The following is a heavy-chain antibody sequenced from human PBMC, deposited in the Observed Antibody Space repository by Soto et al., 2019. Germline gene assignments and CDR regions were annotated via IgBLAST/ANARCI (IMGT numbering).Heavy chain of an antibody. CDR3: ARDCGGDCYPDPDNYYYYGMDV. CDR2: IIPIFGAA. J-gene: IGHJ6*02. Sequence: SVKVSCKASGGTFSNYAITWVRQAPGQGLEWMGGIIPIFGAANYAQKFQGRVTITADKSTSTAYMELSSLRSEDTAVYYCARDCGGDCYPDPDNYYYYGMDVWGQGTTVTVSS. V-gene: IGHV1-69*06. CDR1: GGTFSNYA. D-gene: IGHD2-21*02.